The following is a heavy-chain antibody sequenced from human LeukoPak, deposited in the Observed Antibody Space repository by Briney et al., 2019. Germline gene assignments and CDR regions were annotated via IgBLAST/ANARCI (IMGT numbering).Heavy chain of an antibody. D-gene: IGHD3-22*01. J-gene: IGHJ4*02. CDR1: GYTFTSYW. Sequence: GESLKISCKVSGYTFTSYWIGWVRQMTGKGLEWMGIIYPGDSSIKYSPSFQGQVTISADKSISTAYLQWSSLKASDTAMFYCARLGNYYYDSSGYSLDFWGQGTLVTVSS. CDR3: ARLGNYYYDSSGYSLDF. CDR2: IYPGDSSI. V-gene: IGHV5-51*01.